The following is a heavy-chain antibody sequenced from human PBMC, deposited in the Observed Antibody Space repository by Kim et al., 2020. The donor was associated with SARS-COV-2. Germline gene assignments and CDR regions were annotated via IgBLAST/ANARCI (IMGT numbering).Heavy chain of an antibody. CDR3: ARATYYYDSSLDY. J-gene: IGHJ4*02. Sequence: GGSLRLSCAASGFTFSSYSMNWVRQAPGKGLEWVSYISSSSSTIYYADSVKGRFTISRDNAKNSLYLQMNSLRAEDTAVYYCARATYYYDSSLDYWGQGTLVTVSS. D-gene: IGHD3-22*01. CDR1: GFTFSSYS. CDR2: ISSSSSTI. V-gene: IGHV3-48*04.